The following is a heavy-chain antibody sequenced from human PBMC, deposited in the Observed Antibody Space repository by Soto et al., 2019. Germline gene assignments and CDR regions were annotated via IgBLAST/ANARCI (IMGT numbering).Heavy chain of an antibody. CDR1: GFSFSSYP. CDR2: ISYVGSNQ. J-gene: IGHJ4*02. V-gene: IGHV3-33*05. Sequence: QVQLVESGGDVVQPGGSLRLSCATSGFSFSSYPLHWVRQAPGKGLEWVAVISYVGSNQYYADSVKGRFTISRDNTKSTLYLQVTSLRPEDTAVYFCARTFDMVSYYFDSWGQGTLLTVSS. CDR3: ARTFDMVSYYFDS. D-gene: IGHD3-10*01.